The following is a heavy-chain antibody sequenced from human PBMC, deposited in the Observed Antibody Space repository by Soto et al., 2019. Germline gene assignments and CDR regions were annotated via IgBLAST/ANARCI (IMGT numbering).Heavy chain of an antibody. CDR1: GVSFISGGHY. CDR3: ARDTAETVDRHYFDY. CDR2: IYHSGGG. J-gene: IGHJ4*02. Sequence: TLSLTCSVSGVSFISGGHYWNWIRQFPGKGLEWIGYIYHSGGGYYNPSLKSRASMSVDTSKNEFSLRLASVTAADTAVYFCARDTAETVDRHYFDYWGQGALVTVSS. V-gene: IGHV4-31*03. D-gene: IGHD4-17*01.